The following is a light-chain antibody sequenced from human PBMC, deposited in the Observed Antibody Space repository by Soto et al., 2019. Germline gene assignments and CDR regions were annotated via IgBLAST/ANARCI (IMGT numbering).Light chain of an antibody. V-gene: IGLV1-40*01. CDR3: QSYDSSLSGSDV. Sequence: QSVLTQPPSVSGAPGQRVTISCTGSSSNIGAGYDVHWYQQFPGTAPKLLIFGDSNRPSGVPDRFSGSKSGTSASLAITGLQTDDEADYYCQSYDSSLSGSDVFGTGTKPTVL. CDR1: SSNIGAGYD. J-gene: IGLJ1*01. CDR2: GDS.